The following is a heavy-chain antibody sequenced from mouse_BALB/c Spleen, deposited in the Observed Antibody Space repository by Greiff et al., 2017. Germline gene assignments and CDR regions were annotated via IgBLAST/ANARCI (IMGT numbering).Heavy chain of an antibody. CDR3: TRDSDGSSYLYAMDY. V-gene: IGHV5-6-4*01. CDR1: GFTFSSYT. Sequence: EVKLVESGGGLVKPGGSLKLSCAASGFTFSSYTMSWVRQTPEKRLEWVATISSGGSYTYYPDSVKGRFTISRDNAKNTLYLQMSSLKSEHTAMYYCTRDSDGSSYLYAMDYWGQGTSVTVSS. D-gene: IGHD1-1*01. CDR2: ISSGGSYT. J-gene: IGHJ4*01.